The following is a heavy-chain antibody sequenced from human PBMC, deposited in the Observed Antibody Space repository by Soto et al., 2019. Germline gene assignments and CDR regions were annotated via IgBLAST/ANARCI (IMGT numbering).Heavy chain of an antibody. CDR3: AMDTSGYNYYFDH. CDR1: GFTFGDYA. V-gene: IGHV3-49*03. D-gene: IGHD3-22*01. CDR2: VTSKSNGGTT. Sequence: EVQLVESGGGLLQPGRSLRLSCTTSGFTFGDYAMSWFRQAPGKGLELVGFVTSKSNGGTTEYAASVKGRFTISRDDSRSIAYLQMNSLKTEDTAVYYCAMDTSGYNYYFDHWGQGTLVIVSS. J-gene: IGHJ4*02.